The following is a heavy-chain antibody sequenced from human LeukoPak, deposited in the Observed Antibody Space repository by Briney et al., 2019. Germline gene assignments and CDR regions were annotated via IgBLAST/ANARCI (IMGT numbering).Heavy chain of an antibody. CDR2: ISDSGSII. D-gene: IGHD6-13*01. Sequence: GGSLRLSCAASGFTFSSYEMNWVRQAPGKGLEWVSNISDSGSIIYYADSVKGRFTVSRDNARKSLYLQMNSLRAEDTAVYYCASGGAAAAGTRIDYWGQGTLVTVSS. V-gene: IGHV3-48*03. CDR1: GFTFSSYE. CDR3: ASGGAAAAGTRIDY. J-gene: IGHJ4*02.